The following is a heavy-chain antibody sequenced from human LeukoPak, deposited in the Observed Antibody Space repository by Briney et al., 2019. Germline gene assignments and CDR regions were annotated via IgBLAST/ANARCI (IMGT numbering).Heavy chain of an antibody. Sequence: GGSLRLSCAASGFTFSSYAMSWVRQAPGKGLEWVSAISGSGGSTYYADSVKGRFTISRDNSKNTLYLQMNSLRAEDTAVYYCAKDYCSSTSCHGELGGDYWGQGTLATVSS. J-gene: IGHJ4*02. D-gene: IGHD2-2*01. CDR2: ISGSGGST. CDR1: GFTFSSYA. V-gene: IGHV3-23*01. CDR3: AKDYCSSTSCHGELGGDY.